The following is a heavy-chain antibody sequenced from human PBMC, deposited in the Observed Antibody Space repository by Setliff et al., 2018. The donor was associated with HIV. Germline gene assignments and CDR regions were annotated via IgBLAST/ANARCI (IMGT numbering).Heavy chain of an antibody. Sequence: HPGGSLRLSCAASGFTFSSYGMHWVRQAPGKGLEWVAVLSGSGGSTYYADSVKGRFTISRDNSKNTLYLQMNSLRAEDTAVYYCAKDGHDQDHYYHMDVWGKGTTVTVSS. V-gene: IGHV3-23*01. D-gene: IGHD1-1*01. CDR2: LSGSGGST. CDR3: AKDGHDQDHYYHMDV. J-gene: IGHJ6*03. CDR1: GFTFSSYG.